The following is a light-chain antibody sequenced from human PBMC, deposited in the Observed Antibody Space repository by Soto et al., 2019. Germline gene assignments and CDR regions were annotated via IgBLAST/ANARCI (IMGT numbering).Light chain of an antibody. V-gene: IGLV1-40*01. CDR3: QSYDSSLSGPDV. CDR1: SSNIGAGYD. Sequence: QSVLTQPPSVSGAPGQRVTISCTGNSSNIGAGYDVHWYQHLPGTAPKLLLYANNNRPSGVPDRFSGSKSGTSASLAITGLQAEDEADYYCQSYDSSLSGPDVFGTGTKLTVL. CDR2: ANN. J-gene: IGLJ1*01.